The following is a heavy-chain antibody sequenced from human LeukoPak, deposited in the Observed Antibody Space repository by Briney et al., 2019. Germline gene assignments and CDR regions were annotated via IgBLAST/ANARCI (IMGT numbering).Heavy chain of an antibody. V-gene: IGHV4-59*01. CDR3: ARAIWYYGSGSYYPFDY. D-gene: IGHD3-10*01. J-gene: IGHJ4*02. Sequence: SETLSLTCTVSGGSLSSYYWSWIRQPPGKGLEWIGYIYYSGSTNYNPSLKSRVTISVDTSKNQFSLKLSSVTAADTAVYYCARAIWYYGSGSYYPFDYWGQGTLVTVSS. CDR2: IYYSGST. CDR1: GGSLSSYY.